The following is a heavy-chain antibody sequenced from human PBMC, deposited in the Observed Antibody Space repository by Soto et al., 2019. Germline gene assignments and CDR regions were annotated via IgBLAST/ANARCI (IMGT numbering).Heavy chain of an antibody. Sequence: QVRLVQSGAEVKKPGASVSISCKTSGFTFTTYYIHWVRQAPGQGLEWMGMIDPSGGSTTYAQKFQGRITMTSDMSTSTVYMELNSLRSEDTAVYYCARVPYDTTGYYAFWGQGTLVTVSS. V-gene: IGHV1-46*01. CDR3: ARVPYDTTGYYAF. CDR1: GFTFTTYY. CDR2: IDPSGGST. J-gene: IGHJ4*02. D-gene: IGHD3-22*01.